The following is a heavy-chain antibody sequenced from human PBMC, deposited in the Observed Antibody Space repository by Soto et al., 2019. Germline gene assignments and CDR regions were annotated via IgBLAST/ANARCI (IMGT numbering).Heavy chain of an antibody. V-gene: IGHV4-34*01. D-gene: IGHD3-10*01. CDR1: GGSFSGYY. Sequence: SETLSLTCAAYGGSFSGYYWSWIRQPPGKGLEWIGEINHSGSTNYNPSLKSRVTISVDTSKNQFSLKLSSVTAADTAVYYCARVLVRGVITYYYYYGMGVWREGTTVTV. J-gene: IGHJ6*02. CDR3: ARVLVRGVITYYYYYGMGV. CDR2: INHSGST.